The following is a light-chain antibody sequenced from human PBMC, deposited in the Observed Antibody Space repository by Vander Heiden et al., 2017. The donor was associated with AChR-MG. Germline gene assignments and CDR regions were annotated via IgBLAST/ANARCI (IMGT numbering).Light chain of an antibody. V-gene: IGLV1-40*01. J-gene: IGLJ1*01. CDR2: SDN. Sequence: QSVLTQPPSVSGPPGQRVTISCTGSSSDIGAGFDVHWYQQLPGTAPKLLIFSDNNRPSGVPDRFSGSKSGTSAFLAITGLQADDEADYYCQSYDSGLSGYVFGTGTKVTVL. CDR3: QSYDSGLSGYV. CDR1: SSDIGAGFD.